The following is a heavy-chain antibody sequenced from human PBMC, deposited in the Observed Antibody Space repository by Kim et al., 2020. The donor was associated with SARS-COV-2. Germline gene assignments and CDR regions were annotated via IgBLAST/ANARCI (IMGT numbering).Heavy chain of an antibody. CDR1: GGSFSGYY. V-gene: IGHV4-34*01. J-gene: IGHJ4*02. D-gene: IGHD5-18*01. CDR3: ARGGGDTAMVPLNY. CDR2: INHSGST. Sequence: SETLSLTCAVYGGSFSGYYWSWIRQPPGKGLEWIGEINHSGSTNYNPSLKSRVTISVYTSKNQFSLKLSSVTAADTAVYYCARGGGDTAMVPLNYWGQGTPVTVSS.